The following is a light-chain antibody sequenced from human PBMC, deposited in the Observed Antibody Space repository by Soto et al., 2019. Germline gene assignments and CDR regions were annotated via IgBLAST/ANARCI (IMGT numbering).Light chain of an antibody. V-gene: IGKV3-20*01. CDR3: QQYGSSGT. CDR2: GAS. Sequence: EIVLTQSPGTLSLSPGERATLSCRASQSVSSSYLAWYQQKPGQAPRLLIYGASSRATGIPDRFSGSGSGTGFTLTISRLEPEDFAVYYCQQYGSSGTFGQGTTVDIK. CDR1: QSVSSSY. J-gene: IGKJ1*01.